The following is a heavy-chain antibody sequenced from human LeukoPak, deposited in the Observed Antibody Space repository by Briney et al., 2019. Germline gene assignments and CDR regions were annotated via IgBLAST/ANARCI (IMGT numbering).Heavy chain of an antibody. V-gene: IGHV4-59*01. D-gene: IGHD3-10*01. J-gene: IGHJ4*02. CDR3: ARGPNYASGSYDNEVFYY. CDR1: GGSISSNY. Sequence: SETLSLTCNVSGGSISSNYWSWIRQPPGKGLEWIGYIYYSGSTNYNPSLKSRVTISVDTSKNQFSLKLSSVTAADTAVYYCARGPNYASGSYDNEVFYYWGQGTLVTVSS. CDR2: IYYSGST.